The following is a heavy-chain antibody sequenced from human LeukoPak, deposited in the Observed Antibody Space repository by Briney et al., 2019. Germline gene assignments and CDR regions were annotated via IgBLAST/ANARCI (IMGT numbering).Heavy chain of an antibody. CDR3: AKGSGNGYGSGPSDY. D-gene: IGHD3-10*01. Sequence: GGSVRLSCAASGFTFSNSGMSWVRQAPGKGLEWVSAISTDAGETHYADSVKGRFTISRDNSKNTVSLQMSSLRAEDTALYYCAKGSGNGYGSGPSDYWGQGTLVTVSS. V-gene: IGHV3-23*01. CDR2: ISTDAGET. J-gene: IGHJ4*02. CDR1: GFTFSNSG.